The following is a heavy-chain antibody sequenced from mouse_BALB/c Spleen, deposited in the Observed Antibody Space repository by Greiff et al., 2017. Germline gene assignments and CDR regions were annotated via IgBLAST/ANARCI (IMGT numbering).Heavy chain of an antibody. CDR3: TRDYYDYGGADWYFDV. Sequence: QVQLQQSGAELVRPGTSVKVSCKASGYAFTTYFIEWVKQRPGQGLEWIGVINPGSGGTNYNEKFKGKAPLTADKSSSTAYMQLSSLTSDDSAVYFCTRDYYDYGGADWYFDVWGAGTTVTVSS. CDR2: INPGSGGT. V-gene: IGHV1-54*01. CDR1: GYAFTTYF. D-gene: IGHD2-4*01. J-gene: IGHJ1*01.